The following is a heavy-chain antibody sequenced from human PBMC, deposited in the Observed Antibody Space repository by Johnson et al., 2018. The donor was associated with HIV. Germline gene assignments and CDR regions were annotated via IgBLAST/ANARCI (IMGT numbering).Heavy chain of an antibody. Sequence: QVQLVESGGGLVEPGRSLRLSCAASGFTFSSYAMHWVRQAPGKGLEWVAVISYDGSNKYYADSVKGRFTISRDNSKNTLYLQMNSLRAEDTAVYYCARDRVWFGELYAFDIWGQGTMVTVSS. D-gene: IGHD3-10*01. CDR2: ISYDGSNK. V-gene: IGHV3-30-3*01. J-gene: IGHJ3*02. CDR3: ARDRVWFGELYAFDI. CDR1: GFTFSSYA.